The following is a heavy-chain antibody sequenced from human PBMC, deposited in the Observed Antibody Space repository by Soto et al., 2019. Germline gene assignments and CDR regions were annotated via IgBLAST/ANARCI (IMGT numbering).Heavy chain of an antibody. V-gene: IGHV4-59*08. Sequence: SETLSLTCTVSGGSISSYYWSWIRQPPGKGLEWIGYIYYSGSTNYNPSLKSRVTISVDTSKNQFSLKLSSVTAADTAVYYCARVIVGATLYYYYYYGMDVWGQGTTVTVSS. D-gene: IGHD1-26*01. J-gene: IGHJ6*02. CDR3: ARVIVGATLYYYYYYGMDV. CDR2: IYYSGST. CDR1: GGSISSYY.